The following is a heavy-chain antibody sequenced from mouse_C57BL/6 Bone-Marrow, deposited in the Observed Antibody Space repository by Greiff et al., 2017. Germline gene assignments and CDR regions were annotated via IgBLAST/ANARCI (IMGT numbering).Heavy chain of an antibody. D-gene: IGHD1-1*01. V-gene: IGHV8-8*01. CDR3: ARIVITTVNLGAMDY. Sequence: QVQLKESGPGILQPSQTLSLTCSFSGFSLSTFGMGVGWIRQPSGKGLEWLAHIWWDDDKYYNPALNSRLTISKDTSRNQVFLKVANVDTADTATYYCARIVITTVNLGAMDYWGQGTSVTVSS. CDR1: GFSLSTFGMG. CDR2: IWWDDDK. J-gene: IGHJ4*01.